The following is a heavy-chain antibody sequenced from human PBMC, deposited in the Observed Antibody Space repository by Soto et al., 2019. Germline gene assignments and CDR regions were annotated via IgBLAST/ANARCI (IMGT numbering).Heavy chain of an antibody. D-gene: IGHD3-22*01. CDR2: IKQDGSEK. CDR3: ARARGLLPYYFDY. CDR1: GFTFSSYW. V-gene: IGHV3-7*03. J-gene: IGHJ4*02. Sequence: GGSLRLSCAASGFTFSSYWMSWVRQAPGKGLEWVANIKQDGSEKYYVDSVKGRFTISRDNAKNSLYLQMNSLRAEDTAVYYCARARGLLPYYFDYWGQGTLVTVSS.